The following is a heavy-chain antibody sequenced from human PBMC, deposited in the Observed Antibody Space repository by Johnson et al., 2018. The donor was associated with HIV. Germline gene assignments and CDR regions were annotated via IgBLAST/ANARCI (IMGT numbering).Heavy chain of an antibody. D-gene: IGHD6-13*01. CDR2: ISYDGSNK. CDR1: GFTFSSYA. J-gene: IGHJ3*02. Sequence: VQLVESGGGVVQPGRSLRLSCAASGFTFSSYAMHWVRQAPGKGLEWVAVISYDGSNKYYADSVKGRFTISRDNSKNTLYLQMNSLRAEDTAGYYCGSVVAGAARGAFDIWGQGTMVAVSS. CDR3: GSVVAGAARGAFDI. V-gene: IGHV3-30*04.